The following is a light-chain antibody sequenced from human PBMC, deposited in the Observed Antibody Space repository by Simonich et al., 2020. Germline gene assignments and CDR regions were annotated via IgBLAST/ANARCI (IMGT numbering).Light chain of an antibody. J-gene: IGKJ2*01. V-gene: IGKV3-15*01. CDR3: QQYYSTPYT. CDR2: GAS. Sequence: EIVMTQSPATLSVSPGERAPLSCRASQSVSSNLAWYQQKPGQAPRLLIYGASTRATGIPARFSGSGSGTEFTLTISSLQAEDVAVYYCQQYYSTPYTFGQGTKLEIK. CDR1: QSVSSN.